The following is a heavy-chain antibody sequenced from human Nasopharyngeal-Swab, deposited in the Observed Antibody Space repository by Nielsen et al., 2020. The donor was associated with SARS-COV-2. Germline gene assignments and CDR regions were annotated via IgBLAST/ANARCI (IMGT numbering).Heavy chain of an antibody. CDR2: ISWDSVTI. D-gene: IGHD7-27*01. J-gene: IGHJ4*01. Sequence: SLKISCAASGFTFDDYAMHWVRQAPGRGLEWVSGISWDSVTIGYADSLKGRISISRGNAKNALYLQMNSLRLEDTARYYCVKGVAVVWGHFNDWGRGTLVTVSS. CDR1: GFTFDDYA. CDR3: VKGVAVVWGHFND. V-gene: IGHV3-9*01.